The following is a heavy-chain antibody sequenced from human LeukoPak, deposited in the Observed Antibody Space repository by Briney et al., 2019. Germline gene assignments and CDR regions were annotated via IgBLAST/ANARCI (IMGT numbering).Heavy chain of an antibody. CDR1: GGSISTYY. CDR3: ARGGGRGYTYGF. Sequence: SETLSLTCTVSGGSISTYYWSWIRQPPGKGLEWIGYVFYSGSTKYNPSLKSRVTVSLDTSKNQFSLKLSSVTTADTAVYYCARGGGRGYTYGFWGQGTLATVSS. V-gene: IGHV4-59*01. CDR2: VFYSGST. J-gene: IGHJ4*02. D-gene: IGHD5-18*01.